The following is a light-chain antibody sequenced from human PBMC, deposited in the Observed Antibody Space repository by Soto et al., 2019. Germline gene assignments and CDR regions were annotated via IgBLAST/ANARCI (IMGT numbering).Light chain of an antibody. Sequence: QSVLTQPPSASGTPGQRVTISCSGSSSNIGSNYVYWYQQLPGTAPKLLIYRNNQRPSGVPDRLSGSKSGTSPSLAISGLRSEDEADYYCAAWDDSLSGRGVFGTGTKVTVL. J-gene: IGLJ1*01. CDR2: RNN. CDR1: SSNIGSNY. V-gene: IGLV1-47*01. CDR3: AAWDDSLSGRGV.